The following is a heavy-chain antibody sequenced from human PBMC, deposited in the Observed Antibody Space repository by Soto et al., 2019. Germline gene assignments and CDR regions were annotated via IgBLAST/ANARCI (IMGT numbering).Heavy chain of an antibody. V-gene: IGHV3-23*01. CDR2: ITNSGDNT. D-gene: IGHD1-26*01. J-gene: IGHJ4*02. Sequence: PGGSLRLSCAASGTSFSNYGLTWVRQAPGKGLEWVSSITNSGDNTYYADSVKGRFTISRDKSKNTLYLQMNSLRAQDTAVYYCTAPQWELLHWGQGTLVTVSS. CDR3: TAPQWELLH. CDR1: GTSFSNYG.